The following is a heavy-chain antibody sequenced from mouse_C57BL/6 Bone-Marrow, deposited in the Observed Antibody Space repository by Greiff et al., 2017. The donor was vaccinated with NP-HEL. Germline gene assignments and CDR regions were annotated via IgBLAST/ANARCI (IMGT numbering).Heavy chain of an antibody. V-gene: IGHV1-72*01. CDR1: GYTFTSYW. J-gene: IGHJ2*01. CDR2: IDPKSGGT. CDR3: AGSYSNYFDY. Sequence: QVQLQQSGAELVKPGASVKLSCKASGYTFTSYWMHWVKQRPGRGLEWIGRIDPKSGGTKYNEKFKSKATLTVDKPSSTAYMQLSSLTSEDSAVYYCAGSYSNYFDYWGQGTTLTVSS. D-gene: IGHD2-5*01.